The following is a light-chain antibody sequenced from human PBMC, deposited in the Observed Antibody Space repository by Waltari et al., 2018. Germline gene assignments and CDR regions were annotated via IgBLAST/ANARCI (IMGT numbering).Light chain of an antibody. V-gene: IGLV7-43*01. CDR2: DTS. CDR1: PGAVTSGYY. Sequence: QTVVTQEPSLTVAPRGTVTPTCASSPGAVTSGYYPNWFQQQPGQAPRALIYDTSKRHSWTPDRFSGSLLGDKAALTLSGVQPEDEAEYYCLLYYGTAQLVFGGGTKLTV. CDR3: LLYYGTAQLV. J-gene: IGLJ2*01.